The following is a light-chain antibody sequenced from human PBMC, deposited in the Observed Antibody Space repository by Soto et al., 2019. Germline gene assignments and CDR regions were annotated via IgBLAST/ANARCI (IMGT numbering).Light chain of an antibody. V-gene: IGLV1-40*01. Sequence: QSVLTQPPSVSGAPGQRVTLSCTGNSSNLGAGYDVHWYKQVPGAAPKLVIFGNRNRPSGVPERFSGSKSSTSASLAITGLQAEDEADYYCQAYDYRLTASVFGGGTKLTVL. CDR1: SSNLGAGYD. CDR3: QAYDYRLTASV. J-gene: IGLJ3*02. CDR2: GNR.